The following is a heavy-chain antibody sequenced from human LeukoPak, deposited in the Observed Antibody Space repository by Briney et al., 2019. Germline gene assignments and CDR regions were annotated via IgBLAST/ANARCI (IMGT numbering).Heavy chain of an antibody. CDR3: ARHFGHCDYPLDY. J-gene: IGHJ4*02. D-gene: IGHD4-17*01. CDR1: AYSISSRYY. V-gene: IGHV4-38-2*01. Sequence: PSETLSLTCAVSAYSISSRYYLAWIRQPPGKGLEWVGSIYRSASYYNPSLKSRVIISVDTSKNQFSLTLSSVTAADTAVYYCARHFGHCDYPLDYWGQGTLVTVSS. CDR2: IYRSAS.